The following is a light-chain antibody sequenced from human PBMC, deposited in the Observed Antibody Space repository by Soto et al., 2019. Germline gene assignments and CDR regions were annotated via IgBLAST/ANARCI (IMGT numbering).Light chain of an antibody. CDR3: QQYNSYSYT. Sequence: DIQMPQSPSTLSASVGDRDTITCRASQSIGSWLAWYQQKPGKAPKLLIYKASSLESGVPSGFSGSGSGTEFTLTISSLQPDDFATYYCQQYNSYSYTFGQGTKVDIK. J-gene: IGKJ2*01. CDR1: QSIGSW. V-gene: IGKV1-5*03. CDR2: KAS.